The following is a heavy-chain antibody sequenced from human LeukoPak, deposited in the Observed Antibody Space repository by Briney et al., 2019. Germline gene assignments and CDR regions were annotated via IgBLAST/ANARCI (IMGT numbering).Heavy chain of an antibody. Sequence: GGSLRLSCVTSGFTFSTYWMHWVRQAPGKGLVWVSRIHSDEGSTRYADSVKGRFTTSRDNSKNTLYLQMNSLRAEDTAVYYCARDPDCSSTSCYTAYFDYWGQGTLVTVSS. CDR1: GFTFSTYW. CDR3: ARDPDCSSTSCYTAYFDY. J-gene: IGHJ4*02. D-gene: IGHD2-2*02. V-gene: IGHV3-74*01. CDR2: IHSDEGST.